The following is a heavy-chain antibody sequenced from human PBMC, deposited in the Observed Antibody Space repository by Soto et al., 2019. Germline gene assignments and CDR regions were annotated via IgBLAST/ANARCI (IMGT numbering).Heavy chain of an antibody. J-gene: IGHJ4*02. D-gene: IGHD2-21*02. CDR2: INPNSGGT. V-gene: IGHV1-2*02. CDR3: ARDHGGDCYSD. CDR1: GYTFTGYY. Sequence: ASVKVSCKASGYTFTGYYMHWVRQAPGQGLEWMGWINPNSGGTNYAQKFQGRVTMSRDTSISTAYMELSRLRSDDMAVYYCARDHGGDCYSDWGQGTLVTVSS.